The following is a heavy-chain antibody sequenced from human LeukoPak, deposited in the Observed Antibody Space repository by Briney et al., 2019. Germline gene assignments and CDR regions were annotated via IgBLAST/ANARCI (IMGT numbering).Heavy chain of an antibody. J-gene: IGHJ5*02. Sequence: GGSLRLSCTASGFTFNTYWMNWVRQAPGKGLEWVAKIKEDGSEKYYVDSVKGRFTISRDNAKSSLYLQMNSLRAEDTAVYYCARREYQLPWGDWFDPWGLEPWSPSPQ. CDR2: IKEDGSEK. CDR3: ARREYQLPWGDWFDP. D-gene: IGHD2-2*01. V-gene: IGHV3-7*01. CDR1: GFTFNTYW.